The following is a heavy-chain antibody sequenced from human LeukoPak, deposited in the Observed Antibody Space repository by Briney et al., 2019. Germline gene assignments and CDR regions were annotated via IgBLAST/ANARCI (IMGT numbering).Heavy chain of an antibody. CDR2: MKSKANSYAT. Sequence: GGSLRLSCAASGFTFSNAWMSWVRQAPGKGLEWVGRMKSKANSYATAYAASVKGRFTISRDDSKNTAYLQMNSLKTEDTAVYYCTRRDCGGGSCYLDYWGPGTLVTVSS. D-gene: IGHD2-15*01. J-gene: IGHJ4*02. V-gene: IGHV3-73*01. CDR1: GFTFSNAW. CDR3: TRRDCGGGSCYLDY.